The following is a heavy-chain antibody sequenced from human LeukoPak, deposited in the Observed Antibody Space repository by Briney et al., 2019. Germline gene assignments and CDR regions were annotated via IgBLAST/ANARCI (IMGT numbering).Heavy chain of an antibody. CDR2: IIPILGIA. V-gene: IGHV1-69*04. CDR1: GYTLTELS. Sequence: ASVKVSRKVSGYTLTELSMHWVRQAPGQGLEWMGRIIPILGIANYAQKFQGRVTITADKSTSTAYMELSSLRSEDTAVYYCARGGYCSGGSCPGLRRWFDPWGQGTLVTVSS. J-gene: IGHJ5*02. D-gene: IGHD2-15*01. CDR3: ARGGYCSGGSCPGLRRWFDP.